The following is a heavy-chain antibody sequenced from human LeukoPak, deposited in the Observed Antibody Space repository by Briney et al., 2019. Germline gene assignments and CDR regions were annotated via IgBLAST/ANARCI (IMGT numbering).Heavy chain of an antibody. D-gene: IGHD6-13*01. CDR3: ARVGFIAAAGTLDY. Sequence: SETLSLTCTVSGGSISSGGYHWSWIRQHPGKGLEWIGYIYYSGSTYYNPSLKSRVTISVDTSKNQFSLKLSSVTAADTAVYYCARVGFIAAAGTLDYWGRGTLVTVSS. J-gene: IGHJ4*02. CDR2: IYYSGST. CDR1: GGSISSGGYH. V-gene: IGHV4-31*03.